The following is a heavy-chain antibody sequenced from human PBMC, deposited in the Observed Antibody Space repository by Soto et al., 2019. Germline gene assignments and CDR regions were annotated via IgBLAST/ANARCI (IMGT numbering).Heavy chain of an antibody. Sequence: ASVKVSCKASGYTFTHYYLHWVRQAPGQGLEWMAIIDPNDGRTSYAQKLHDRITMTRDTSTTTVYIDLSSLRSEDTAVYYCARGKAGEYGGNSEFNYSEYWGQGTLVTVSS. CDR1: GYTFTHYY. V-gene: IGHV1-46*01. J-gene: IGHJ4*02. CDR2: IDPNDGRT. CDR3: ARGKAGEYGGNSEFNYSEY. D-gene: IGHD4-17*01.